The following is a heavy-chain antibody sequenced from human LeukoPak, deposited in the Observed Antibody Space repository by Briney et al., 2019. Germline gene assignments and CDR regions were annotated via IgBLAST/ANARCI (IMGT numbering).Heavy chain of an antibody. CDR3: ARAPYYYDTSGFLI. J-gene: IGHJ3*02. D-gene: IGHD3-22*01. Sequence: GGSLRLSCAASGFRFSDYWMNWIRQAPGKGLEWVANTNQDGSQKYYVDSVKGRFTISRDNAKNTLYLQMNSLRAEDTAVYYCARAPYYYDTSGFLIWGQGTMVTVSS. CDR1: GFRFSDYW. CDR2: TNQDGSQK. V-gene: IGHV3-7*01.